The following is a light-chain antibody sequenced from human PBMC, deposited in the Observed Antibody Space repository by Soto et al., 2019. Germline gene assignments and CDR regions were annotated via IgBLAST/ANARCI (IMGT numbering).Light chain of an antibody. V-gene: IGKV3-15*01. Sequence: EIVKMQSPATMSVSPGERATLSCRASESVSSNLAWYQQKPGQAPRLLIYGASTRATGIPARISGSGFGTEFTLTISSLQSEDFAVYYCQRYNKWRTFGQGTKVDIK. CDR3: QRYNKWRT. CDR1: ESVSSN. CDR2: GAS. J-gene: IGKJ1*01.